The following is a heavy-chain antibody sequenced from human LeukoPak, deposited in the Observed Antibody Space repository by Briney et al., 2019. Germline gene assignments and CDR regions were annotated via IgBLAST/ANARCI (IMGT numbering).Heavy chain of an antibody. D-gene: IGHD3-9*01. CDR2: INPNSGGT. CDR3: ARSQNYDILTGYPVGTCDY. Sequence: ASVKVSCKASGYTFTCYYMHWVRQAPGRGLEWMGWINPNSGGTNYAQKFQGRVTMTRDTSTSTAYMELRRLRSDDTAVYYCARSQNYDILTGYPVGTCDYWGQGTLVTVSS. J-gene: IGHJ4*02. CDR1: GYTFTCYY. V-gene: IGHV1-2*02.